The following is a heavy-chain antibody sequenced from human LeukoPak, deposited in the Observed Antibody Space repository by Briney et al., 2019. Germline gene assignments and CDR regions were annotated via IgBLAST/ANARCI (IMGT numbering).Heavy chain of an antibody. V-gene: IGHV3-48*03. D-gene: IGHD4-17*01. J-gene: IGHJ4*02. CDR2: ITSSGNTI. Sequence: GGSLRLSCAASGFTFSSYEMNWVRQAPGKGLEWVSYITSSGNTIYYADSVKGRFTISRDNAKDSLYLQMNSLRAEDTAVYYCARLTTMTTTAGPFDYWGPGTLVTVSS. CDR1: GFTFSSYE. CDR3: ARLTTMTTTAGPFDY.